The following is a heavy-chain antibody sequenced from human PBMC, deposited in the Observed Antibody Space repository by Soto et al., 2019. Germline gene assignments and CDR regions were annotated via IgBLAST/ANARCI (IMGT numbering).Heavy chain of an antibody. CDR2: IKQDGSEK. J-gene: IGHJ5*02. CDR3: VRDLSVVVTRSDNWFDP. CDR1: GFTFSSYW. Sequence: GGSLRLSCAASGFTFSSYWMSWVRQAPGKGLEWVANIKQDGSEKYYVDSVKGRFTISRDNAKNSLYLQMNSLRAEDTAVYYCVRDLSVVVTRSDNWFDPWGQGTLVTVSS. D-gene: IGHD2-15*01. V-gene: IGHV3-7*01.